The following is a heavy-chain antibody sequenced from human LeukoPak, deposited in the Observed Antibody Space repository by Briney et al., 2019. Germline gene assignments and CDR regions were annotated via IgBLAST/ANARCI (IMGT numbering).Heavy chain of an antibody. CDR2: INPNSGGT. CDR1: GYTFTGYY. V-gene: IGHV1-2*02. J-gene: IGHJ4*02. Sequence: ASVKVSCKASGYTFTGYYMHWVRQAPGQGLXWXGWINPNSGGTNYAQKFQGRVTMTRDTSISTAYMELSRLRSDDTAVYYCARLTEQQLAHFDYWGQGTLVTVSS. D-gene: IGHD6-13*01. CDR3: ARLTEQQLAHFDY.